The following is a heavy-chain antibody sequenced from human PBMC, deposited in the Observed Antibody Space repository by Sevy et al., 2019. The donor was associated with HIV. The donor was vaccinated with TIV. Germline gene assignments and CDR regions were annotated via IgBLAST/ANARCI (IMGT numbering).Heavy chain of an antibody. D-gene: IGHD2-15*01. CDR1: GGSISSYY. J-gene: IGHJ4*02. CDR2: IYYSGST. V-gene: IGHV4-59*08. Sequence: SDTLSLTCTVSGGSISSYYWSWIRQPPGKGLEWIGYIYYSGSTNYNPSLKSRVTISVDTSKNQFSLKLSSVTAADTAVYYCARQRGLGYCSGGSCYSGAGYYFDYWGQGTLVTVSS. CDR3: ARQRGLGYCSGGSCYSGAGYYFDY.